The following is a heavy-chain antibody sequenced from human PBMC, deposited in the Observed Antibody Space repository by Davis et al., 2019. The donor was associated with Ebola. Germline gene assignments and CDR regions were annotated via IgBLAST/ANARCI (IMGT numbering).Heavy chain of an antibody. CDR3: ARDSGSNYLNWFDP. CDR2: IYPSGNT. Sequence: PSETLSLTCTVSGASITSGSYYWSWIRQPAGKGLDWIGHIYPSGNTDYNPSLKSRVSISVDTSKNQFSLKLNSVTAADTAVYYCARDSGSNYLNWFDPWGQGTLVTVSS. CDR1: GASITSGSYY. D-gene: IGHD1-26*01. J-gene: IGHJ5*02. V-gene: IGHV4-61*09.